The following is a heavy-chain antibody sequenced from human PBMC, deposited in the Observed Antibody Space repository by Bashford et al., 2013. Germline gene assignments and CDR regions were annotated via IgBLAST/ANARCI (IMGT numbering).Heavy chain of an antibody. CDR2: ISTSSTTM. CDR3: ARGGMWSAIRYFDY. Sequence: VRQAPGKGLEWVSSISTSSTTMNYADSVRGRFTISRDNAKSSLYLQMNSLRDADTAVYYCARGGMWSAIRYFDYWGQGTLVTVSS. D-gene: IGHD2-21*01. V-gene: IGHV3-48*02. J-gene: IGHJ4*02.